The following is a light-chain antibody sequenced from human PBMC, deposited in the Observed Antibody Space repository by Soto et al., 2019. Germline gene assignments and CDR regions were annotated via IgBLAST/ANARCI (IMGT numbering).Light chain of an antibody. Sequence: EIVLTQSPATLSLSPGERATLSCRASQSVSSYLASYQQKLGQAPRLRIYDTSNRATGIPARFTGSGSGTDFTLTISSLEPEDFAVYYCQQRNYWPITFGQGTRLEIK. CDR3: QQRNYWPIT. CDR2: DTS. V-gene: IGKV3-11*01. CDR1: QSVSSY. J-gene: IGKJ5*01.